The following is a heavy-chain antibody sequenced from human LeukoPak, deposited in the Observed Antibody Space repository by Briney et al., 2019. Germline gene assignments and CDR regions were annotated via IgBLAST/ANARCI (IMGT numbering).Heavy chain of an antibody. CDR3: ARDGNYGSGSYIPYYFDY. Sequence: ASVKVSCKASGYTFTSYYMHWVRQAPGQGREWMGIINPSGGSTSYAQKFQGRVTMTRDTSTSTVYMELSSLRSEDTAVYYCARDGNYGSGSYIPYYFDYWGQGTLVTVSS. D-gene: IGHD3-10*01. CDR2: INPSGGST. CDR1: GYTFTSYY. V-gene: IGHV1-46*01. J-gene: IGHJ4*02.